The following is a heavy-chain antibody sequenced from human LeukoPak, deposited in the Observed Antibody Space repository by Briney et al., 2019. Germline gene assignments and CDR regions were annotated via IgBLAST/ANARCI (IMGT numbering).Heavy chain of an antibody. CDR2: VKSKSDGGTI. J-gene: IGHJ4*02. Sequence: GGSLRLSCAASGISFRNAWMSWVRQAPGKGLEWVGRVKSKSDGGTIDYAAPAKGRFAISTDDSKVTLYLQMNSLQIEDTGVYYCARVQGYCGGDCYPFDYWGQGTLVTVSS. CDR1: GISFRNAW. CDR3: ARVQGYCGGDCYPFDY. D-gene: IGHD2-21*02. V-gene: IGHV3-15*01.